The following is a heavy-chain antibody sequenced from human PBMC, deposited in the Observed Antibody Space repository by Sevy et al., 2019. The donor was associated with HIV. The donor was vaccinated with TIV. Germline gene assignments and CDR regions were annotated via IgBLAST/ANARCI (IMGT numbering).Heavy chain of an antibody. V-gene: IGHV4-38-2*02. CDR3: AREEGGVIDY. CDR2: IYHSGST. D-gene: IGHD3-16*01. CDR1: GYSISSGYY. Sequence: SETLSLTCTVSGYSISSGYYWGWIRQPPGKGLEWIGSIYHSGSTYYNPSLKSRVTISVDTSKNQFSLMLSSVTAADTAVYYCAREEGGVIDYWGQGTLVTVSS. J-gene: IGHJ4*02.